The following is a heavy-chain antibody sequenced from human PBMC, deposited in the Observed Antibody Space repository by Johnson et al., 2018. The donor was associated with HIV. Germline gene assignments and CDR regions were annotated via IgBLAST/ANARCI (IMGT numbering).Heavy chain of an antibody. Sequence: QVQLVESGGGVVQPGRSLRLSCAASGFTFSSYAMHWVRQAPGKGLEWVAAISYDESNKHYADSVKGRFTISRDNSKNTVYLQMNSLRAEDTALYYCARRDSGSLSFDLWGQGTMVTVSS. CDR1: GFTFSSYA. V-gene: IGHV3-30-3*01. D-gene: IGHD1-26*01. CDR3: ARRDSGSLSFDL. CDR2: ISYDESNK. J-gene: IGHJ3*01.